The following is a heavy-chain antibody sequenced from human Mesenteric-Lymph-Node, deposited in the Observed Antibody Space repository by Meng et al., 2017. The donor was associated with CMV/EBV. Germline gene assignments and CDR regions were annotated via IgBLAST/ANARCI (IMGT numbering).Heavy chain of an antibody. V-gene: IGHV3-23*01. Sequence: GGSLRLSCVASGFVFSNFAMSWVRQAPGKGLEWVSTISAGGGGSTYYADSLKGRFTISRDNSKNTVYLQMNSLRVEDTAMYYCAKSRLVQPFFDSWGQGTLVTVSS. J-gene: IGHJ4*02. D-gene: IGHD2-8*02. CDR2: ISAGGGGST. CDR1: GFVFSNFA. CDR3: AKSRLVQPFFDS.